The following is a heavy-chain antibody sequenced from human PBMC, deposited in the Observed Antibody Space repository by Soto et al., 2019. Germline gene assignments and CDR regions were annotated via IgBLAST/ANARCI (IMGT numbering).Heavy chain of an antibody. Sequence: QVQLQESGPGLVKPSQTLSLTCTVSGGSISSGGYYWSWIRQHPGKGLEWIGYIYYSGSTYYNPSVKSRVTISVDTSQNQFSLKLSSVTAADTAVYYCARPHQPGGRGAFDIWGQGTMVTVSS. V-gene: IGHV4-31*03. CDR3: ARPHQPGGRGAFDI. CDR2: IYYSGST. D-gene: IGHD2-2*01. J-gene: IGHJ3*02. CDR1: GGSISSGGYY.